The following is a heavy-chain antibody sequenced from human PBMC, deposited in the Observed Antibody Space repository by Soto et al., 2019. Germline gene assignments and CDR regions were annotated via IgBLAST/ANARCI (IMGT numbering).Heavy chain of an antibody. V-gene: IGHV4-34*01. Sequence: QVQLQQWGAGLLKPSEILSLTCAVYGGSFSGYYWSWIRQPPGKGLEWIGEINHSGSTNYNPSLKSRVTISVDTSKNQFSLKLSSVTAADTAVYYCARWGIVVVPAAKRRGDYWGQGTLVTVSS. CDR3: ARWGIVVVPAAKRRGDY. CDR1: GGSFSGYY. CDR2: INHSGST. J-gene: IGHJ4*02. D-gene: IGHD2-2*01.